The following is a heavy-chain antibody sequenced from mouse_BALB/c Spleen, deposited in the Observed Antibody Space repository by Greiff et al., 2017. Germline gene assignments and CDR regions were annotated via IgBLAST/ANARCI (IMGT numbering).Heavy chain of an antibody. CDR3: ARMITTAMDY. CDR1: GFNIKDTY. Sequence: EVQLVESGAELVKPGASVKLSCTASGFNIKDTYMHWVKQRPEQGLEWIGRIDPANGNTKYDPKFQGKATITADTSSNTAYLQLSSLTSEDTAVYYCARMITTAMDYWGQGTSVTVSS. J-gene: IGHJ4*01. V-gene: IGHV14-3*02. D-gene: IGHD2-4*01. CDR2: IDPANGNT.